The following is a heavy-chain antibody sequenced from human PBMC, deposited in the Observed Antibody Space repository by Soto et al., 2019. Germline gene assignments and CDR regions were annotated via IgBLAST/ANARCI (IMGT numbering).Heavy chain of an antibody. CDR3: ARYSFGFAY. Sequence: SETLSLTCSVSGGSISIGGFSWSWIRQPLGKGLEWIGYIYHGGTTYYNPSLKSRVTMSVDRSKNQFSLEFGSVTAADTAVYYCARYSFGFAYWGRGTLVTVSS. CDR1: GGSISIGGFS. J-gene: IGHJ4*02. D-gene: IGHD5-18*01. CDR2: IYHGGTT. V-gene: IGHV4-30-2*01.